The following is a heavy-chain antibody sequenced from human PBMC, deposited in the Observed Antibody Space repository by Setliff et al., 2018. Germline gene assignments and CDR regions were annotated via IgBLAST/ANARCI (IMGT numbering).Heavy chain of an antibody. CDR3: ATGHCSSTSCYEDYYGIDV. V-gene: IGHV1-2*04. J-gene: IGHJ6*02. CDR2: ISPNSGGT. CDR1: GYTFTGYY. D-gene: IGHD2-2*01. Sequence: GASVKVSCKASGYTFTGYYLHWVRQAPGQGLEWMGWISPNSGGTNYAQKFQGWVTMTRDTSISTAYMELSRLRSDDTAAYYCATGHCSSTSCYEDYYGIDVWGQGTTVTVSS.